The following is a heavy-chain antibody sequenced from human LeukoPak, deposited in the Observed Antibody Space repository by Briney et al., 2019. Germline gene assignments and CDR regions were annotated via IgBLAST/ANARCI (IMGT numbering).Heavy chain of an antibody. CDR2: ISGRGGSGRST. V-gene: IGHV3-23*01. CDR3: ATSQHYYDSSGSLVDY. CDR1: GFSFSYYG. J-gene: IGHJ4*02. D-gene: IGHD3-22*01. Sequence: PGGSLRLSCAASGFSFSYYGMSWVRQAPGKGLEWVSAISGRGGSGRSTYYADSVKGRFTISRDDSKNTLYLEMSSLRAEDTAIYYCATSQHYYDSSGSLVDYWGQGTLVTVSS.